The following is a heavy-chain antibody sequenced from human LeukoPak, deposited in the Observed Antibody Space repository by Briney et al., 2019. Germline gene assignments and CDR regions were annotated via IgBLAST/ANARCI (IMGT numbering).Heavy chain of an antibody. CDR1: GLSLNNYA. Sequence: GGSLRLSCTASGLSLNNYAMSWVRQVPGKGLEWVSASSSSDDGKWYAESVRGRFTISRDNSKNTLYLQMNSLRAEDTAVYYCAKDGGKYSGSYGWFDPWGQGTLVTVSS. D-gene: IGHD1-26*01. CDR3: AKDGGKYSGSYGWFDP. J-gene: IGHJ5*02. CDR2: SSSSDDGK. V-gene: IGHV3-23*01.